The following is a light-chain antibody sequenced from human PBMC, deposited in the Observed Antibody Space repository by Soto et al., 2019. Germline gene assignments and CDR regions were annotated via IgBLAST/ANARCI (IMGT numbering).Light chain of an antibody. CDR3: QKYDSAPWT. CDR1: QGISNY. CDR2: AAS. J-gene: IGKJ1*01. V-gene: IGKV1-27*01. Sequence: DSQMTQSPSSLSASVGDRVPITCRASQGISNYLAWYQQKPGKVPKLLIYAASTLQSGVPSRFSGSGSGTDFTLTINSLQPEDVATYYCQKYDSAPWTFGQGNKVEIK.